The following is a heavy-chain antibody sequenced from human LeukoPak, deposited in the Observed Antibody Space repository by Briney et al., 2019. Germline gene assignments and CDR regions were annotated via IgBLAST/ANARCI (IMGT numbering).Heavy chain of an antibody. V-gene: IGHV1-2*02. CDR2: INPNSGGT. Sequence: ASVKISCKVSGYTFTGYYMHWVRQAPGQGLEWMGWINPNSGGTNYAQKFQGRVTMTRDTSISTAYMELSRLRSDDTAVYYCARVPPYYYDSSGYYHLDYWGQGTLVTVSS. CDR1: GYTFTGYY. CDR3: ARVPPYYYDSSGYYHLDY. D-gene: IGHD3-22*01. J-gene: IGHJ4*02.